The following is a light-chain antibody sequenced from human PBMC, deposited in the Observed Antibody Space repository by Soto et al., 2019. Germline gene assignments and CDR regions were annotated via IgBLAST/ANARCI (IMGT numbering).Light chain of an antibody. J-gene: IGKJ5*01. Sequence: EIVLTQSPGTLSLSPGERATLSCRASQSVSSTYFAWYQQRFGQAPRLLIYGASSRATGIPDRFSGSGSGTDFTLTISRLEPEDFAVYYCQQRSNWITFGQGTRLEIK. CDR2: GAS. CDR3: QQRSNWIT. V-gene: IGKV3D-20*02. CDR1: QSVSSTY.